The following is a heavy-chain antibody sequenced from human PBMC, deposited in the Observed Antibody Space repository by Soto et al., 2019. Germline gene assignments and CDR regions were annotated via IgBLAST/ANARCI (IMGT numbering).Heavy chain of an antibody. V-gene: IGHV1-18*04. Sequence: QVKLVQSGPEVMKPGASVKVSCKTSGYNFVNHGISWVRQAPGRGLEWLGWISGHNGATKYGKRLQGRVTMTIDTSTTTAYMELRSLRSDDTAVYYCARDLYPLAYYFDYWGQGTLVTVSS. CDR1: GYNFVNHG. CDR2: ISGHNGAT. CDR3: ARDLYPLAYYFDY. J-gene: IGHJ4*02.